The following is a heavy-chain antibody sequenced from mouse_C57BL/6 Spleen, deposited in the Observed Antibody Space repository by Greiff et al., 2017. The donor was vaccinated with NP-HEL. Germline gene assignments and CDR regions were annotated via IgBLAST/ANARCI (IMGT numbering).Heavy chain of an antibody. Sequence: QVQLQQPGAELVRPGTSVKLSCKASGYTFTSYWMHWVKQRPGQGLEWIGVIDPSDSYTNYNQKFKGKATLTVDTSSSTAYMQLSSLTSEDSAVYYCARGGLLAHYFDYWGQGTTLTVSS. CDR1: GYTFTSYW. D-gene: IGHD1-1*01. CDR3: ARGGLLAHYFDY. CDR2: IDPSDSYT. V-gene: IGHV1-59*01. J-gene: IGHJ2*01.